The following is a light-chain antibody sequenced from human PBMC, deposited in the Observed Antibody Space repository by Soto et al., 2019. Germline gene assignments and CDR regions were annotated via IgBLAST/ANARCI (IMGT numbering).Light chain of an antibody. CDR2: EVS. V-gene: IGLV2-8*01. J-gene: IGLJ2*01. CDR1: SRDVGGYNW. CDR3: ASYAGSNSPVI. Sequence: QSVLTQPPSASGSPGQSVTISCTGTSRDVGGYNWVSWYQQHPGKAPKFMIYEVSRRPSGVPDRFSGSKSGNTASLTISGLQTDDEGDYYCASYAGSNSPVIFGGGTKVTVL.